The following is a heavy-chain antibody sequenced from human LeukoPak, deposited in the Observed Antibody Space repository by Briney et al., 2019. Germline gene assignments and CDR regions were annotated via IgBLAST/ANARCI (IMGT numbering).Heavy chain of an antibody. CDR3: ARGRIAARPYYYYYMDV. Sequence: PSETLSLTCTVSGGSISSYYWSWIRQPTGKGLEWIGYIYYSGSTNYNPSLKSRVTISVDTSKNQFSLKLSSVTAADTAVYYCARGRIAARPYYYYYMDVWGKGTTVTVSS. J-gene: IGHJ6*03. D-gene: IGHD6-6*01. V-gene: IGHV4-59*01. CDR1: GGSISSYY. CDR2: IYYSGST.